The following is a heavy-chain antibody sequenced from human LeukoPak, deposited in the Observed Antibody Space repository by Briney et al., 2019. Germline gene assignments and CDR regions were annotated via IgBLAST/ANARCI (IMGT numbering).Heavy chain of an antibody. CDR1: GFTFSTYW. V-gene: IGHV3-7*04. CDR3: ARGYYGMDV. CDR2: IKQDGSEK. Sequence: PGGSLRLSCAASGFTFSTYWMNWVRQAPGKGLEWVAKIKQDGSEKYFVDSVKGRFTISRDNAKNSLYLQMNSLRAEDTAVYYCARGYYGMDVWGQGTTVAVSS. J-gene: IGHJ6*02.